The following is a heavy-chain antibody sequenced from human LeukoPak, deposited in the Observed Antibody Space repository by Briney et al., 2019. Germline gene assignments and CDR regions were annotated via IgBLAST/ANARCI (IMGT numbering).Heavy chain of an antibody. J-gene: IGHJ4*02. CDR1: GGSISSSSYY. D-gene: IGHD3-10*01. V-gene: IGHV4-39*01. Sequence: SETLSLTCTVSGGSISSSSYYWGWIRQPPGKGLEWIGSIYYSGSTYYNPSLKSRVTISVDTSKNQFSLKLSSATAADTAVYYCARRLWFGEFDYWGQGTLVTVSS. CDR3: ARRLWFGEFDY. CDR2: IYYSGST.